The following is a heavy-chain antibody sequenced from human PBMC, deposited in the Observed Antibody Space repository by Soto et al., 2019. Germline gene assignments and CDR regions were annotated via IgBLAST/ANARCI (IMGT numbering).Heavy chain of an antibody. CDR3: AAGEASSRNLAPYYLDF. CDR2: IHYSGTT. CDR1: GCSIRNYF. V-gene: IGHV4-59*01. D-gene: IGHD6-13*01. J-gene: IGHJ4*02. Sequence: XETLSLTCTVAGCSIRNYFWTWIRQPPGKGLEWIGYIHYSGTTSFFPSYNPSLRSRVTSSEDTSKNQFSLKLLSVTTADTAVYFCAAGEASSRNLAPYYLDFWGQGTLVTVSS.